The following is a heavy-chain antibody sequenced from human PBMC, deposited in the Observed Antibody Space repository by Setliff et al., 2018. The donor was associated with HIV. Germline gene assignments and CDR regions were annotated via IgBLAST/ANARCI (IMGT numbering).Heavy chain of an antibody. J-gene: IGHJ5*02. D-gene: IGHD2-8*01. CDR1: GFSLSSNP. V-gene: IGHV3-30*04. CDR3: VRDDSNGPNSLDP. Sequence: GGSLRLSCAASGFSLSSNPVHWVRQAPGKGLEWVALISFDGINTHYRDSLKGRFTISRDNSKDTLYLDLNSLRSEDTAVYYCVRDDSNGPNSLDPWGQGTLVTVSS. CDR2: ISFDGINT.